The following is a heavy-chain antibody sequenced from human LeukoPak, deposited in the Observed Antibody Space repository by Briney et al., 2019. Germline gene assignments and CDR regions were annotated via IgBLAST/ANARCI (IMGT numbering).Heavy chain of an antibody. V-gene: IGHV3-11*04. CDR1: GFPFTRFY. J-gene: IGHJ4*02. D-gene: IGHD3-22*01. Sequence: PGGSLRLSCAVSGFPFTRFYMSWIRQAPGKGLEWISYIGLSGSPLDYADSARGRFTISRDNAKNSLYLELNSLRAEDTAVYYCARKDFSSGSFSYWGQGTLVTVSS. CDR3: ARKDFSSGSFSY. CDR2: IGLSGSPL.